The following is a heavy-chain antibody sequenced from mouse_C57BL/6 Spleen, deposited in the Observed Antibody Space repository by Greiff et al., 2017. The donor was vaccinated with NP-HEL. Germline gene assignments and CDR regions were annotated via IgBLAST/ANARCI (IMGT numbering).Heavy chain of an antibody. J-gene: IGHJ4*01. V-gene: IGHV1-80*01. Sequence: QVQLQQSGAELVKPGASVKISCKASGYAFSSYWMNWVKQRPGQGLEWIGQIYPGDGDTNYNGKFKGKATLTADKSSSTAYMQLSSLTSEDSAVYFCARSDYGSTLDYWGQGTSVTVSS. D-gene: IGHD1-1*01. CDR2: IYPGDGDT. CDR3: ARSDYGSTLDY. CDR1: GYAFSSYW.